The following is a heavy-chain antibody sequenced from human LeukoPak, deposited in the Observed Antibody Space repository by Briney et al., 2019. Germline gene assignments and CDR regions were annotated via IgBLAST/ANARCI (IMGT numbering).Heavy chain of an antibody. CDR1: SFTFSGYW. CDR3: ASEYGDYGLDY. D-gene: IGHD4-17*01. V-gene: IGHV3-7*01. Sequence: GGSLRLSCAASSFTFSGYWMSWVRQAPGKGLEWVANINQGGSEKNYVDSVKGRFTISRDNAKNSLYLQMNSLRAEDTAVYYCASEYGDYGLDYWGQGTLVTVSS. J-gene: IGHJ4*02. CDR2: INQGGSEK.